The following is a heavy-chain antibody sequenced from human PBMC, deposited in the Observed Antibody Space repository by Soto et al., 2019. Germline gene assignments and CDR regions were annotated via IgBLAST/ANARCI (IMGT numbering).Heavy chain of an antibody. CDR1: GGTFSSYA. CDR2: IIPIFGTA. V-gene: IGHV1-69*13. D-gene: IGHD2-2*01. J-gene: IGHJ3*02. Sequence: ASVKVSCKAYGGTFSSYAISWVRQAPGQGLEWMGGIIPIFGTANYAQKFQGRVTITADESTCTAYMELSSLRSEDTAVYYCARDHRGYCSSTSCYAFDIWGQGTMVTVSS. CDR3: ARDHRGYCSSTSCYAFDI.